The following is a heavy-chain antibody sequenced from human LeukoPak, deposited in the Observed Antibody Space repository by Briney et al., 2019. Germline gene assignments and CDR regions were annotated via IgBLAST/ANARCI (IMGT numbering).Heavy chain of an antibody. CDR3: ASLYYDILTGPPP. CDR2: IYYSGST. D-gene: IGHD3-9*01. CDR1: GGSISSSSYY. Sequence: SETLSLTCTVSGGSISSSSYYWGWIRQPPGKGLEWIGSIYYSGSTHYNPSLKSRVTISVDTSKNQFSLKLSSVTAADTAVYYCASLYYDILTGPPPWGQGTLVTVSS. J-gene: IGHJ5*02. V-gene: IGHV4-39*01.